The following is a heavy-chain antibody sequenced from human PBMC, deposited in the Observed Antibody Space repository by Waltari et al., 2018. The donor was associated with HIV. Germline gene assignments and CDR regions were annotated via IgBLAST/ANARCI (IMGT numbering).Heavy chain of an antibody. Sequence: QVQLQESGPGLVKPSETLSLTCTVSGYSISRGYYWGWIRQPPGKGLEWIGSMYHSGGTYYNPSLKSRVTMSVDTSKNQFSLKLSSVTAADTAVYYCARRSGEYWYFDLWGRGTLVTVSS. V-gene: IGHV4-38-2*02. CDR3: ARRSGEYWYFDL. CDR2: MYHSGGT. J-gene: IGHJ2*01. CDR1: GYSISRGYY. D-gene: IGHD7-27*01.